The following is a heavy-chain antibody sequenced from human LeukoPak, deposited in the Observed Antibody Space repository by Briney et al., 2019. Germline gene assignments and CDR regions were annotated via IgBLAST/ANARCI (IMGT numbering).Heavy chain of an antibody. D-gene: IGHD2-2*01. Sequence: PGGSLRLSCAASGFTFSNYWMTWVRRAPGKGLEWVANIRRDGSETHYVDSVMGRFTISRDNAKNSLYLQMNSLRAEDTAVYYCARATVVPAAYYYYMDVWGKGTTVTVSS. CDR1: GFTFSNYW. CDR2: IRRDGSET. CDR3: ARATVVPAAYYYYMDV. J-gene: IGHJ6*03. V-gene: IGHV3-7*01.